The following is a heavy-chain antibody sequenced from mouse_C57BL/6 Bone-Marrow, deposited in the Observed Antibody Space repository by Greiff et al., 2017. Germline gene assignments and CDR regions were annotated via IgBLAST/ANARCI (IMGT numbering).Heavy chain of an antibody. CDR3: ARDLYYYGSIAY. J-gene: IGHJ3*01. Sequence: DVQLQESGPGMVKPSQSLSLTCTVTGYSITSGYDWHWIRHFPGNKLEWMGYISYSGSTNYNPSLKSRISITHDTSKNHFFLKLNSVTTEDTATYYCARDLYYYGSIAYWGQGTLVTVSA. CDR2: ISYSGST. CDR1: GYSITSGYD. D-gene: IGHD1-1*01. V-gene: IGHV3-1*01.